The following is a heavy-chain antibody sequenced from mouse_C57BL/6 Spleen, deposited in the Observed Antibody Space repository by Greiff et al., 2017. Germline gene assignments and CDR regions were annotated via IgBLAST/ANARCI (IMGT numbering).Heavy chain of an antibody. CDR1: GYTFTSYW. D-gene: IGHD2-14*01. CDR2: IDPSDSET. CDR3: AREYEAWFAY. V-gene: IGHV1-52*01. J-gene: IGHJ3*01. Sequence: QVQLQQSGAELVRPGSSVKLSCKASGYTFTSYWMHWVKQRPIQGLEWIGNIDPSDSETHYNQKFKDKATLTVDKSSSTAYMQLSSLTSEDSAVYYCAREYEAWFAYWGQGTLVTVSA.